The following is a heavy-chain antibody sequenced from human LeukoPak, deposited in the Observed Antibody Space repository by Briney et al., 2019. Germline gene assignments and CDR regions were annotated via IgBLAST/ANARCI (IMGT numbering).Heavy chain of an antibody. D-gene: IGHD1-26*01. Sequence: SETLSLTCTVSGVSISSYYWSWIRQPAGKGLEWIGRIYTSGSTNYNASLKSRVSMSVETSKNQFSLKLSSVTAADTAVFYCARENSGSYREFDYWGQGTLVTVSS. CDR3: ARENSGSYREFDY. CDR1: GVSISSYY. V-gene: IGHV4-4*07. CDR2: IYTSGST. J-gene: IGHJ4*02.